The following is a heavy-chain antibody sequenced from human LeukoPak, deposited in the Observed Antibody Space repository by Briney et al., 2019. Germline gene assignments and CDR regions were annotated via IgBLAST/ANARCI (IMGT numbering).Heavy chain of an antibody. J-gene: IGHJ4*02. Sequence: PGGSLRLSCAASGFTLSSYAMSWVRQAPGKGLEWVSAISVSGSTYHADSVKGRFTISRDSSKNTLYLQMNSLRAEDAAVYYCAKAPVTTCSGAYCYPFDYWGQGTLVTVSS. CDR1: GFTLSSYA. V-gene: IGHV3-23*01. CDR3: AKAPVTTCSGAYCYPFDY. D-gene: IGHD2-15*01. CDR2: ISVSGST.